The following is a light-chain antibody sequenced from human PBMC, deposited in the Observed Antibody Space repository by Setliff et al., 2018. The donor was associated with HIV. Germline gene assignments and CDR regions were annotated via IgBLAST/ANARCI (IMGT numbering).Light chain of an antibody. V-gene: IGLV2-23*02. Sequence: QSALAQPPSVSGSPGQSIIISCTGTINNIGSYNRVFWYQQRPGTAPKLIIFEVNKRPSGVSNRFSGSKSGSTASLAISGLQADDEGDYYCCSYAGTDTFVVFGTGTKVTVL. CDR1: INNIGSYNR. J-gene: IGLJ1*01. CDR2: EVN. CDR3: CSYAGTDTFVV.